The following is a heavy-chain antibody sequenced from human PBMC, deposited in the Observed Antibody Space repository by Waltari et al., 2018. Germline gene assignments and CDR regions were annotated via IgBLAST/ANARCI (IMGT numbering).Heavy chain of an antibody. Sequence: EMRLVESGGAVTQPGRSLRLSCVASGFRFDAYAMHWVRQVPGKGLEWVSLISWNSGSIFYSDSLKSRVTISRDNSRNSLHLHINNLRSEDTALYFCARDMAGGGGTSGWIDFWGQGTLVTVSS. CDR3: ARDMAGGGGTSGWIDF. V-gene: IGHV3-43D*03. D-gene: IGHD3-16*01. CDR1: GFRFDAYA. CDR2: ISWNSGSI. J-gene: IGHJ4*02.